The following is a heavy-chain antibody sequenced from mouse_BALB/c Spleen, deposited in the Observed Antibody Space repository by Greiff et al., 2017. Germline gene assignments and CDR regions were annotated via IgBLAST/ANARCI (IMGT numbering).Heavy chain of an antibody. J-gene: IGHJ3*01. Sequence: EVQRVESGGGLVQPGGSRKLSCAASGFTFSSFGMHWVRQAPEKGLEWVAYISSGSSTIYYADTVKGRFTISRDNPKNTLFLQMTSLRSEDTAMYYCARGYYDYEDFAYWGQGTLVTVSA. CDR3: ARGYYDYEDFAY. D-gene: IGHD2-4*01. CDR1: GFTFSSFG. V-gene: IGHV5-17*02. CDR2: ISSGSSTI.